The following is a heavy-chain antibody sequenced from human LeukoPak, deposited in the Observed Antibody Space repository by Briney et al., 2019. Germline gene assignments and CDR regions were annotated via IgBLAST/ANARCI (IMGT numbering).Heavy chain of an antibody. V-gene: IGHV3-23*01. CDR1: GFTFSSYA. Sequence: GGSLRLSCAASGFTFSSYAMSWVRQAPGKGLEWVSAISGSGGSTYYADSVKGRFTISRDNSKNTLYLQMNSLRAEDTAVYYCVGKVTGSGGYYPPDFDYWGQGTLVTVSS. D-gene: IGHD3-10*01. CDR3: VGKVTGSGGYYPPDFDY. CDR2: ISGSGGST. J-gene: IGHJ4*02.